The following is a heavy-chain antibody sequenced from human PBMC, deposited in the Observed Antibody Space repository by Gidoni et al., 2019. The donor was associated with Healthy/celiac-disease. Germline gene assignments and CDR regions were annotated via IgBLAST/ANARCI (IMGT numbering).Heavy chain of an antibody. CDR1: GGSFSGYY. D-gene: IGHD1-26*01. V-gene: IGHV4-34*01. CDR2: INHSGST. CDR3: ARSSYSFPTYYYYYMDV. Sequence: QVQLQQWGAGLLKPSETLSLTCAVYGGSFSGYYWSWIRQPPGKGLEWIGEINHSGSTNYNPSLKSRVTISVDTSKNQFSLKLSSVTAADTAVYYCARSSYSFPTYYYYYMDVWGKGTTVTVSS. J-gene: IGHJ6*03.